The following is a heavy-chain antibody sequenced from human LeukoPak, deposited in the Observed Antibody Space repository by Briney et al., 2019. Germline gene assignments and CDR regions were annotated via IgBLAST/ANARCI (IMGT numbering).Heavy chain of an antibody. CDR2: IYYSGST. D-gene: IGHD3-3*02. V-gene: IGHV4-39*07. J-gene: IGHJ4*02. Sequence: NPSETLSLTCTVSGGSISNTDYYWGWIRQPPGKGLEWIGSIYYSGSTYYNPSLKSRVIISVDTSKNQFSLNLSSVTAADTAVYFCARGLARFYGAASDFWGQGTLVTVSS. CDR1: GGSISNTDYY. CDR3: ARGLARFYGAASDF.